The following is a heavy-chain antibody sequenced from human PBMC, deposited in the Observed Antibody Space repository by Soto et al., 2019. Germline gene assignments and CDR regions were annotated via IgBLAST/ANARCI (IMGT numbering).Heavy chain of an antibody. CDR2: INSDGSST. CDR3: ARAQYSSGWYYFDY. Sequence: EVQLVESGGGLVQPGGSLRLSCAASGFTFSSYWMHWVRQAPGKGLVWVSRINSDGSSTSYADSVKGRFTISRDNAKNMLYLQMNSLRAEDTAVYYCARAQYSSGWYYFDYWGQGTLVTVSS. CDR1: GFTFSSYW. D-gene: IGHD6-19*01. J-gene: IGHJ4*02. V-gene: IGHV3-74*01.